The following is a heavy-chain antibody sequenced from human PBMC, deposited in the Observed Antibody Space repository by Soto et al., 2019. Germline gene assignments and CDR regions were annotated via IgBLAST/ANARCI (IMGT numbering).Heavy chain of an antibody. CDR2: ISGSGGTT. Sequence: EVQLLESGGGLVQPGRSLRLSCAASGFTFSSYAMSWVRQAPGKGLEWVSAISGSGGTTYYAASVKGRFTISRDNSKNTLFLQMNSLSAEDTAVYYCAKFFVETGGSSGWPWTFHYWCQGTLVTGSS. CDR3: AKFFVETGGSSGWPWTFHY. J-gene: IGHJ4*02. D-gene: IGHD6-25*01. CDR1: GFTFSSYA. V-gene: IGHV3-23*01.